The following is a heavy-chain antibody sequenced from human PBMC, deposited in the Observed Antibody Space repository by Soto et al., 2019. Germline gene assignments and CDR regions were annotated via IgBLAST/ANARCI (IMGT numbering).Heavy chain of an antibody. Sequence: SVKVSCKASGGTFSSYAISWVRQAPGQGLEWMGGIIPIFGTANYAQKFQGRVTITADKSTSTAYMELSSLRSEDTAVYYCARGPWNYDFWSGYYSSIPPTNYGMDVWGQGXTVTV. J-gene: IGHJ6*02. D-gene: IGHD3-3*01. CDR1: GGTFSSYA. CDR2: IIPIFGTA. V-gene: IGHV1-69*06. CDR3: ARGPWNYDFWSGYYSSIPPTNYGMDV.